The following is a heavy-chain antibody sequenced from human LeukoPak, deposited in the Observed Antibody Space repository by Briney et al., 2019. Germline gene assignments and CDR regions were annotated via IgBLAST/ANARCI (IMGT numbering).Heavy chain of an antibody. D-gene: IGHD3-10*01. J-gene: IGHJ6*03. CDR3: ARDVGVRLGYMDV. CDR1: GFTFSSYA. CDR2: ISYDGSNK. Sequence: GGSLRLSCAASGFTFSSYAMHWVRQAPGKGLEWVAVISYDGSNKYYADSVKGRFTISRDNSKNTLYLQMNSLRAEDTAVYYCARDVGVRLGYMDVWGKGTTVIVSS. V-gene: IGHV3-30-3*01.